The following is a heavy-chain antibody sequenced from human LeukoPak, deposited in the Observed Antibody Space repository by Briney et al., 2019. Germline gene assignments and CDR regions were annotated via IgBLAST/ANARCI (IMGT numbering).Heavy chain of an antibody. V-gene: IGHV4-59*08. D-gene: IGHD1-26*01. CDR3: ARHLNSGTHPLDY. J-gene: IGHJ4*02. CDR1: GGSIINYY. Sequence: SETLSLTCTVSGGSIINYYWSWIRQSPGEGLEWIGYIHYSGSTNHNPSLKSRVTISVDTSKNQFSLKLSSVTAADTAVYFCARHLNSGTHPLDYWGQGTLVTVSS. CDR2: IHYSGST.